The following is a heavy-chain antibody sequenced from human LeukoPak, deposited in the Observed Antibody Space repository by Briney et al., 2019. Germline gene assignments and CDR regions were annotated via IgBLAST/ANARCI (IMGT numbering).Heavy chain of an antibody. V-gene: IGHV4-34*01. J-gene: IGHJ4*02. CDR3: AREGWSTAYYFDC. Sequence: SETLSLTCAVYGGSFSGYYWSWIRQPPGKGLEWIGEINHSGSTNYNQSLKSRVTISVDTSKNQFFLKLSSVTAADTAVYYFAREGWSTAYYFDCWGQRTLVSV. D-gene: IGHD6-19*01. CDR1: GGSFSGYY. CDR2: INHSGST.